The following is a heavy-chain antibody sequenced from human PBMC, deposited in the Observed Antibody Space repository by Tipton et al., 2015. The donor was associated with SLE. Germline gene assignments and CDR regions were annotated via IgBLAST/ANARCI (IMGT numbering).Heavy chain of an antibody. Sequence: GSLRLSCAVSGFTFANYAMTWVRQAPGKGLEWVSAISGSGDRAYYADSVRGRFTISRDNAKNTVYLQMNSLTVEDTALYYCARGILGDPVAFDMWGQGTMAIVSS. CDR2: ISGSGDRA. CDR3: ARGILGDPVAFDM. J-gene: IGHJ3*02. D-gene: IGHD1-26*01. CDR1: GFTFANYA. V-gene: IGHV3-23*01.